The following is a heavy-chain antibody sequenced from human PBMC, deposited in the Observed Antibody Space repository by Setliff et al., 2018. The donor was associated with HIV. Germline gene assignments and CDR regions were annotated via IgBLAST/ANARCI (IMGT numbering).Heavy chain of an antibody. CDR1: GGSFSSTTYS. J-gene: IGHJ5*02. V-gene: IGHV4-39*01. Sequence: SETLSLTCTVSGGSFSSTTYSWGWIRQPPGMGLEWIGTIHSSGTTDYNPSLKSRVAMSVDTSRSQFSLNVRSVTAADTAVYYCARSYCGGDCSLVVDTNWFDPWGQGTLVTVSS. CDR3: ARSYCGGDCSLVVDTNWFDP. CDR2: IHSSGTT. D-gene: IGHD2-21*01.